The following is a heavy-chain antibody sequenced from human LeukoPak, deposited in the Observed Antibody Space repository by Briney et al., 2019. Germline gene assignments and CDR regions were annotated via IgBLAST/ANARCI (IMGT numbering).Heavy chain of an antibody. Sequence: SETLPLTCTVSGGSISSSSYYWGWIRQPPGKGLEWLGRIYYSGSTYYNTSLKGRVPISVDTSKNQFSLKLSSVTAADTAVYYCARRSADYYYYGMDVWGQGTTVTVSS. CDR3: ARRSADYYYYGMDV. CDR2: IYYSGST. CDR1: GGSISSSSYY. J-gene: IGHJ6*02. V-gene: IGHV4-39*01.